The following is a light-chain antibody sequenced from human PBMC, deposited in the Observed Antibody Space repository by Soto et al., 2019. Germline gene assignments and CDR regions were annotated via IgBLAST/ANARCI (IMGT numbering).Light chain of an antibody. CDR3: QQYSLAPGT. Sequence: DIVMTQSPDSLAVSLGERATINCRSSQSLLYNSNNRNYLAWYQQKPGQPPKLLIYWASTRESGVPDRFSGSGSGTVFTLTITSLRAEDVAVYYCQQYSLAPGTFGQGTKLQI. CDR2: WAS. J-gene: IGKJ2*01. CDR1: QSLLYNSNNRNY. V-gene: IGKV4-1*01.